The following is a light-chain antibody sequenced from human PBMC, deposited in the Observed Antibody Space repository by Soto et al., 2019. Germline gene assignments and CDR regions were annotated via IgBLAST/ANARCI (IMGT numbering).Light chain of an antibody. Sequence: QSALTQPPSASRSPGQSVTISCTGTSSDVGAYKYVSWYQQYPGKAPKLMIYEVSKWPSGVPDRFSGSKSGNTASLTVSGLQAEDEADYYCTSYVGSDIWVFGGGTKVTVL. J-gene: IGLJ3*02. CDR3: TSYVGSDIWV. CDR2: EVS. CDR1: SSDVGAYKY. V-gene: IGLV2-8*02.